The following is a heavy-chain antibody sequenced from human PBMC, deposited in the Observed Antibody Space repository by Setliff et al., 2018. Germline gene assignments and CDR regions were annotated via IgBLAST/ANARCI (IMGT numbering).Heavy chain of an antibody. Sequence: GGSLRLSCAASGFSVSTFSMHWVRQTPVKGLEWVATISDDGTNDFYADSVKGRFTVFRDSSKNTLYLQMSSLRPDDAALYSCARDLFRNSGGLYSWGQGTLVTVSS. CDR3: ARDLFRNSGGLYS. CDR2: ISDDGTND. D-gene: IGHD2-21*01. V-gene: IGHV3-30*03. CDR1: GFSVSTFS. J-gene: IGHJ5*02.